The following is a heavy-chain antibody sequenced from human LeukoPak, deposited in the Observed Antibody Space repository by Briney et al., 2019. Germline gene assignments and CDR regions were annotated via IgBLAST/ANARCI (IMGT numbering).Heavy chain of an antibody. D-gene: IGHD3-10*01. CDR2: IYYSGST. V-gene: IGHV4-39*07. J-gene: IGHJ5*02. Sequence: SETLSLTCTVSGGSISSSSYYWGWIRQPPGKGLEWIGSIYYSGSTYYNPSLKSRVTISVDTSKNQFSLKLSSVTAADTAVYYCARDAITMVRGVIGYRSTNWFDPWGQGTLVTVSS. CDR1: GGSISSSSYY. CDR3: ARDAITMVRGVIGYRSTNWFDP.